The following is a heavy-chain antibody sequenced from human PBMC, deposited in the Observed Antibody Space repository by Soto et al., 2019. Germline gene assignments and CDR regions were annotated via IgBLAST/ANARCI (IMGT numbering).Heavy chain of an antibody. V-gene: IGHV1-69*12. Sequence: QVQLVQSGAEVKKPGSSVKVSCKASGGTFSSYAISWVRQAPGQGLEWMGGIIPIFGTANYAQKFQGRVKIIADESTSKAYMDMYSLRCEETAVYYGECFPARFLHYDYGMDVWGQGTTVTVSS. J-gene: IGHJ6*02. D-gene: IGHD3-3*01. CDR1: GGTFSSYA. CDR3: ECFPARFLHYDYGMDV. CDR2: IIPIFGTA.